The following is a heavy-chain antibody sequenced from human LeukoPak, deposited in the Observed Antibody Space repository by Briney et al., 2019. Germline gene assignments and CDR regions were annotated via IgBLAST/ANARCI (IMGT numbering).Heavy chain of an antibody. D-gene: IGHD3-10*01. CDR3: ARHPGRSWFDP. CDR2: IYYSGST. CDR1: AGSISSSSYY. V-gene: IGHV4-39*01. Sequence: KPSETLSLTCTVSAGSISSSSYYWGWIRQPPGKGLEWIGSIYYSGSTYYNPSLKSRVTIAVDTSKNQFSLKLSSVTAADTAVYYCARHPGRSWFDPWGQGTLVTVSS. J-gene: IGHJ5*02.